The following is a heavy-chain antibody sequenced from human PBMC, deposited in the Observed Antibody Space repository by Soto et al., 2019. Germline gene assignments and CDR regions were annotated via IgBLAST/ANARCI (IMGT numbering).Heavy chain of an antibody. CDR1: GYTFINYY. V-gene: IGHV1-2*02. CDR3: AREHGDIVVVPAAAKGGYYYYGMDV. D-gene: IGHD2-2*01. CDR2: ISPKSGGT. Sequence: ASVKFSCKASGYTFINYYMHWGRQAPGQGCQPMRRISPKSGGTNYAQKFQGRVSLTWDTALKTAYMELSSLMYEDTAVYYCAREHGDIVVVPAAAKGGYYYYGMDVWGQGXTVTVSS. J-gene: IGHJ6*02.